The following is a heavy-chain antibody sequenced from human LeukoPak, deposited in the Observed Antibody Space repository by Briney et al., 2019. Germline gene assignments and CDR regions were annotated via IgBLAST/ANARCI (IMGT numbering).Heavy chain of an antibody. CDR1: GGSFSGYY. J-gene: IGHJ4*02. Sequence: PSDTLSLTCAVYGGSFSGYYWSWIRQPPGKGLEWIGEINHSGSTNYNPSLKSRVTISVDTSKNQFSLKLSSVTAADTAVYYCARGLYYYGSGSYSYYFDYWGQGTLVTASS. CDR3: ARGLYYYGSGSYSYYFDY. V-gene: IGHV4-34*01. D-gene: IGHD3-10*01. CDR2: INHSGST.